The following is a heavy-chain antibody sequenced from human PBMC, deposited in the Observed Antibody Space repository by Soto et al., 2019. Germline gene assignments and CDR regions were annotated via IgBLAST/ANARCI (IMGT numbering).Heavy chain of an antibody. V-gene: IGHV1-69*13. CDR3: ARVGSSSWSYYYYYGMDV. Sequence: EASVKVSCKASGGTFSSYAISWVRQAPGQGLEWMGGIIPIFGTANYAQKFQGRVTITADESTSTAYMELSSLRSEDTAVYYCARVGSSSWSYYYYYGMDVWGQGTTVTVSS. D-gene: IGHD6-6*01. CDR2: IIPIFGTA. CDR1: GGTFSSYA. J-gene: IGHJ6*02.